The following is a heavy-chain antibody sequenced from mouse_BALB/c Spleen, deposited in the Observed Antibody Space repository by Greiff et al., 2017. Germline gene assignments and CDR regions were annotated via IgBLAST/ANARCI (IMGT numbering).Heavy chain of an antibody. CDR1: GYTFSSYW. CDR3: ARTGGNYWFAY. D-gene: IGHD2-1*01. Sequence: VKVVESGAELMKPGASVKISCKATGYTFSSYWIEWVKQRPGHGLEWIGEILPGSGSTNYNEKFKGKATFTADTSSNTAYMQLSSLTSEDSAVYYCARTGGNYWFAYWGQGTLVTVSA. V-gene: IGHV1-9*01. CDR2: ILPGSGST. J-gene: IGHJ3*01.